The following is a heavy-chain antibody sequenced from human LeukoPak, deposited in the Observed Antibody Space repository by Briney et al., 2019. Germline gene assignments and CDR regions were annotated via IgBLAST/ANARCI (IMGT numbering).Heavy chain of an antibody. D-gene: IGHD2-15*01. V-gene: IGHV3-30*18. Sequence: GESLRLSCAASGFTFSSYGMHWVRQAPGKGLEWVAVISYDGSNKYYADSVKGRFTISRDNSKNTLYLQMNSLRAEDTAVYYCAKESVVASPTFDYWGQGTLVTVSS. CDR3: AKESVVASPTFDY. CDR2: ISYDGSNK. J-gene: IGHJ4*02. CDR1: GFTFSSYG.